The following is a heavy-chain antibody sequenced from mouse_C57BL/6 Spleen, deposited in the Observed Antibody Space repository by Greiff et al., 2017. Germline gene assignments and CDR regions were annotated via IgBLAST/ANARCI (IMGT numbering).Heavy chain of an antibody. Sequence: VQLQESVAELVRPGASVKLSCTASGFNIKNTYMHWVKQRPEQGLEWIGRIDPTNGNTKYAPKFQGKAPLTADTSSNTAYLQLRSLTPEDTAIYYSARSDGNCQYCYAMDYWGQGTTVTVSS. CDR3: ARSDGNCQYCYAMDY. V-gene: IGHV14-3*01. J-gene: IGHJ4*01. D-gene: IGHD2-1*01. CDR2: IDPTNGNT. CDR1: GFNIKNTY.